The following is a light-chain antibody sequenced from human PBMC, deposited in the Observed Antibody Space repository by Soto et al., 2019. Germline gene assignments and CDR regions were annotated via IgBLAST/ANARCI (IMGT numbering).Light chain of an antibody. CDR1: QSVSSS. CDR2: GAS. V-gene: IGKV3-15*01. J-gene: IGKJ4*01. Sequence: EIVMTQSPATLSLSPGDRATLSCWASQSVSSSLAWYLQTPGQAPRLLIFGASTRATGVPARFRGSGSGTEFTLTISSLQSEDFAVYYCQQYNSWPLTFGGGTKVEIK. CDR3: QQYNSWPLT.